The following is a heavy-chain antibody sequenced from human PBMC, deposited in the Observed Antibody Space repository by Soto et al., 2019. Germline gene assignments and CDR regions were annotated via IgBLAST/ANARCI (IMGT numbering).Heavy chain of an antibody. J-gene: IGHJ4*02. CDR2: ISSSSSYI. Sequence: GGSLRLSCAASGFTFSSYSMNWVRQAPGKGLEWVSSISSSSSYIYYADSVKGRFTISRDNAKNALDLQMNSLRAEDTAVYYCASLSSSWSVSGGGQIFDYWGQGTLVTVSS. D-gene: IGHD6-13*01. CDR3: ASLSSSWSVSGGGQIFDY. V-gene: IGHV3-21*01. CDR1: GFTFSSYS.